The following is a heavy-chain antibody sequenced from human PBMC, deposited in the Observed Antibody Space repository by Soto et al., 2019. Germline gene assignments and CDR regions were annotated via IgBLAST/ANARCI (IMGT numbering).Heavy chain of an antibody. J-gene: IGHJ4*02. Sequence: GGSLRLSCAASGVTFSSYGMHWVRQAPGKGLEWVAGISYDGSNKYYADSVKGRFTISRDNSKNTLYLQMNSLRAEDTALYYCAKDSYYDILTGLFDHWGQGTLVTVSS. CDR2: ISYDGSNK. V-gene: IGHV3-30*18. CDR3: AKDSYYDILTGLFDH. D-gene: IGHD3-9*01. CDR1: GVTFSSYG.